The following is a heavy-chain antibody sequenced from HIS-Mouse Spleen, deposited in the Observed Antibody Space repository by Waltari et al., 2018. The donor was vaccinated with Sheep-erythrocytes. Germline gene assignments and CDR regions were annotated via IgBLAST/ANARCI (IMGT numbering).Heavy chain of an antibody. CDR3: ARVAAVTTYYFDY. V-gene: IGHV3-21*01. J-gene: IGHJ4*02. D-gene: IGHD4-17*01. CDR2: ISSSSSYR. CDR1: GFTFSSYS. Sequence: EVQLVESGGGLVKPGGSLRLSCAASGFTFSSYSMNWVRQAPGKGLWWFSSISSSSSYRYYADSVKGRFTISRDNAKNSLYLQMNSLRAEDTAVYYCARVAAVTTYYFDYWGQGTLVTVSS.